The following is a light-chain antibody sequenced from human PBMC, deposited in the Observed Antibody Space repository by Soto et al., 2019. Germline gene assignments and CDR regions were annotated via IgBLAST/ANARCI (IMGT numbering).Light chain of an antibody. CDR1: QSVSSSQ. CDR2: GAS. V-gene: IGKV3-20*01. CDR3: QQYGTARPT. Sequence: EIVLTQSPGTLSLSPGERATLSCRASQSVSSSQLVWYQQKLGQAPRLLIYGASSRASGIPDRFSGSGSGTDFTLTITRLEPEDFAVYYCQQYGTARPTFGGGTKVETK. J-gene: IGKJ4*01.